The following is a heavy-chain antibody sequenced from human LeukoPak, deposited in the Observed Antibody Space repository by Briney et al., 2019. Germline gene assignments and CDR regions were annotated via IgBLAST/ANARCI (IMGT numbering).Heavy chain of an antibody. Sequence: GGSLRLSCAASGFTFSGYSMHWVRRAPGRGLEWVALISYDGTNKYYADSVKGRFTISRDTSKNTLYLQMNSLRGEDTAVYYCARDKGNWFDAWGQGTLVTVSS. CDR2: ISYDGTNK. J-gene: IGHJ5*02. V-gene: IGHV3-30*03. CDR3: ARDKGNWFDA. CDR1: GFTFSGYS.